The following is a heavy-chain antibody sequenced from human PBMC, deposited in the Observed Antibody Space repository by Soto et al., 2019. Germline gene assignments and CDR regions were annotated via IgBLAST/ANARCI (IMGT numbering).Heavy chain of an antibody. CDR2: IIPLFGSA. V-gene: IGHV1-69*14. Sequence: QVQVVQSGAEVKKPGSSVKVSCKASGGSFSSYDINWVRQAPGHGLEWVGGIIPLFGSANYAQKFLDRVKMTADTSTSTAYIEVSSLRCEDTAVYYCSTSFLDGYNYGDDFDSWGQGTLVTVSS. D-gene: IGHD5-12*01. CDR3: STSFLDGYNYGDDFDS. CDR1: GGSFSSYD. J-gene: IGHJ5*01.